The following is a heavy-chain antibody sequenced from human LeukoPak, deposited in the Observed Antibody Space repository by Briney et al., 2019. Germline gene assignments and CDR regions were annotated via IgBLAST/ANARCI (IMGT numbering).Heavy chain of an antibody. CDR2: IKQDESEK. D-gene: IGHD3-22*01. V-gene: IGHV3-7*01. CDR3: AKDSSDYYFDY. Sequence: PGGSLRLSCAASGFTFSGYWMSWVRQAPGKGPEWVANIKQDESEKYYVDSVKGRFTISRDNSKNTLYVQLNSLRPDGTAVYYCAKDSSDYYFDYWGQGTLVTVSS. J-gene: IGHJ4*02. CDR1: GFTFSGYW.